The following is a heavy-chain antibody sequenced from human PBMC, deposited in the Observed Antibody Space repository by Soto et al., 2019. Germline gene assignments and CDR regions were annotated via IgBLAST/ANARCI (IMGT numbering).Heavy chain of an antibody. V-gene: IGHV3-23*01. CDR1: GFTFSNYA. CDR3: AKFYYDSGAYRGGFDY. D-gene: IGHD3-10*01. CDR2: IRGAGGYT. J-gene: IGHJ4*02. Sequence: EVPLLESGGGLVQPGGSLRLSCAASGFTFSNYAMSWVRQAPGKGLECVSIIRGAGGYTNYADSVKGRFTISRDNSKNTLYLQMNSLRGEDTALYYCAKFYYDSGAYRGGFDYWGQGTLVTVSS.